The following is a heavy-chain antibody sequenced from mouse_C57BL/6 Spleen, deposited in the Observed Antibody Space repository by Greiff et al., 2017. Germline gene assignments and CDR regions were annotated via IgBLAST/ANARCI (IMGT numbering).Heavy chain of an antibody. J-gene: IGHJ4*01. Sequence: QVQLKQPGAELVMPGASVKLSCKASGYTFTSYWMHWVKQRPGKGLEWIGEIDPSDSYTTNNQKFKGKSTLTVDKSSSTSYMQLSIVTSEDSAVYYCARRSPFWAMDYWGKGTSVTVSS. CDR3: ARRSPFWAMDY. CDR2: IDPSDSYT. CDR1: GYTFTSYW. D-gene: IGHD6-2*01. V-gene: IGHV1-69*01.